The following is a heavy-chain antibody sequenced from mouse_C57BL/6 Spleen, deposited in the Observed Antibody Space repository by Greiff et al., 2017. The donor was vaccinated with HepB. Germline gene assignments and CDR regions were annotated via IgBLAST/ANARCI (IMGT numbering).Heavy chain of an antibody. J-gene: IGHJ4*01. V-gene: IGHV5-16*01. Sequence: EVNVVESEGGLVQPGSSMKLSCTASGFTFSDYYMAWVRQVPEKGLEWVANINYDGSSTYYLDSLKSRFIISRDNAKNILYLQMSSLKSEDTATYYCARELYMDYWGQGTSVTVSS. CDR3: ARELYMDY. D-gene: IGHD2-12*01. CDR2: INYDGSST. CDR1: GFTFSDYY.